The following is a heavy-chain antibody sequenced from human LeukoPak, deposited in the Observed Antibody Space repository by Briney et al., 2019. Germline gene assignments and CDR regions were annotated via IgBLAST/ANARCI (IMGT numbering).Heavy chain of an antibody. Sequence: SEILSLTCTVSGGSISSYYWSWIRQPPGKGLEWIGYIYYSGSTNYNPSLKSRVTISVDTSKNQFSLKLSSVTAADTAVHYCARVPLLDYGDYHWFDPWGQGTLVTVSS. CDR3: ARVPLLDYGDYHWFDP. CDR2: IYYSGST. J-gene: IGHJ5*02. V-gene: IGHV4-59*01. CDR1: GGSISSYY. D-gene: IGHD4-17*01.